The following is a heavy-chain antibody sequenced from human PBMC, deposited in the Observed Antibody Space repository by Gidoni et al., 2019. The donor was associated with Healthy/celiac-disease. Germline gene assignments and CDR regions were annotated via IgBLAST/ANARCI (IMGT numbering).Heavy chain of an antibody. Sequence: QVQLQPWGAGLLKPSETLSLTCAVSGGSFSGYYWSWIRQPPGKGLEWIGEINHSGSTNYNPSLKSRVTISVDTSKNQFSLKLSSVTAADTAVYYCARGRGSSWRHIDYWGQGTLVTVSS. D-gene: IGHD6-13*01. CDR3: ARGRGSSWRHIDY. CDR2: INHSGST. J-gene: IGHJ4*02. CDR1: GGSFSGYY. V-gene: IGHV4-34*01.